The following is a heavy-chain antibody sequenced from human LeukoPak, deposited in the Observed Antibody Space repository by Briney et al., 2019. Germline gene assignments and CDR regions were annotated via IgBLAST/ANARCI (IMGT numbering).Heavy chain of an antibody. Sequence: GASVKVSCKASGGTFSSYAISWVRQAPGQGLEWMGRIIPILGIANYAQKFQGRVTITADQSTSTAYMELSSLRSEDTAVYYCARGGAASVGFRETPDYFDYWGQGTLVTVSS. CDR1: GGTFSSYA. D-gene: IGHD6-13*01. V-gene: IGHV1-69*04. CDR3: ARGGAASVGFRETPDYFDY. J-gene: IGHJ4*02. CDR2: IIPILGIA.